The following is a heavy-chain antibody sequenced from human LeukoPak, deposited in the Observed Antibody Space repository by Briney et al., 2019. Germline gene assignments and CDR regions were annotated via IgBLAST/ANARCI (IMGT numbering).Heavy chain of an antibody. V-gene: IGHV4-4*07. D-gene: IGHD5-18*01. CDR3: ARITGTRSYGHKWFDS. Sequence: SETLSLTCTVSGGSISSYYWSWTRQPAGKGLEWIGRIYTSGSTNYNPSLKSRVTMSVDTSKNQFSLKLSSVTAADTAVYYCARITGTRSYGHKWFDSWGQGTLVTVSS. CDR2: IYTSGST. CDR1: GGSISSYY. J-gene: IGHJ5*01.